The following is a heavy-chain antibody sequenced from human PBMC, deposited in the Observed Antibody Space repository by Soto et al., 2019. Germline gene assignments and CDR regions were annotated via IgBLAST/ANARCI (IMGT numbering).Heavy chain of an antibody. CDR2: ISGSGGSS. Sequence: LRLSCAAAGFAFSTYAMTWVRQAPGKGLEWVSVISGSGGSSYYAASVKGRFTISRDNSKNTLFLQMNGLRAEDTAVYYCAKVTKRAAAGRYEYYKYGMDVWGQGTTVTVSS. D-gene: IGHD6-13*01. CDR3: AKVTKRAAAGRYEYYKYGMDV. V-gene: IGHV3-23*01. J-gene: IGHJ6*02. CDR1: GFAFSTYA.